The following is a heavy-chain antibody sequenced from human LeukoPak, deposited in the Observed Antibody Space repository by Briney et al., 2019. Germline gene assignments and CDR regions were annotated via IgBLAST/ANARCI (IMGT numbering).Heavy chain of an antibody. Sequence: PGGSLRLSCAASGFTFSSYTMNWVRQAPGKGLEWVSSISTSSSYIYYADSVKGRFTISGDNAKNSLYLQMNSLRAEGTAVYYCARDIIVWFGELMSGGPDYWGQGTLVTVSS. J-gene: IGHJ4*02. CDR2: ISTSSSYI. V-gene: IGHV3-21*01. CDR3: ARDIIVWFGELMSGGPDY. D-gene: IGHD3-10*01. CDR1: GFTFSSYT.